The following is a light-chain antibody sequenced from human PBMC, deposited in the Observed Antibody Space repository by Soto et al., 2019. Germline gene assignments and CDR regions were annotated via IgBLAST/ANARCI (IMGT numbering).Light chain of an antibody. CDR1: ISDFGNYNL. J-gene: IGLJ1*01. CDR2: EVN. V-gene: IGLV2-23*02. Sequence: QSVLTQPSSVSGSPGQSITISCTGTISDFGNYNLVSWYQQHPGKVPKLILFEVNKRPSGVSGRFSGSKSGNTASLTISGLQAEDEADYYCCSFTSSNTHVFGTGTKSPS. CDR3: CSFTSSNTHV.